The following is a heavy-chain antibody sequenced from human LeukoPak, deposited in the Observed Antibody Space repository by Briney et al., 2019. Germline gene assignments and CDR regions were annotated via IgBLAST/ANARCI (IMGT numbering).Heavy chain of an antibody. CDR1: GFTFSSYA. CDR2: ISDNGDNT. CDR3: ATGRRRDYYDGSGYYEFDS. V-gene: IGHV3-64*02. D-gene: IGHD3-22*01. Sequence: PGRSLRLSCAAPGFTFSSYAMHWVRQAPGKGLEHVSAISDNGDNTYYADSVKGRFTISRDNSKNSLYLQMGSLRAEDTAVYYCATGRRRDYYDGSGYYEFDSWGQGTLVTVSS. J-gene: IGHJ4*02.